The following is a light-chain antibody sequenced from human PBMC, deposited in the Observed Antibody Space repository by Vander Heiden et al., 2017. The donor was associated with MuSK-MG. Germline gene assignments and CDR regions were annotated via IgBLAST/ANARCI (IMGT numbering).Light chain of an antibody. CDR2: DAS. J-gene: IGKJ4*01. Sequence: DTVLTQSPATLSLSPGERATLSCRASQSVSTYLNWYQQKPGQAPRLLIYDASTSATGIPARFSGSGSGTDFTLTISSLEPEDSAVYYCQQRSNWPLTFGGGTKVEIK. V-gene: IGKV3-11*01. CDR1: QSVSTY. CDR3: QQRSNWPLT.